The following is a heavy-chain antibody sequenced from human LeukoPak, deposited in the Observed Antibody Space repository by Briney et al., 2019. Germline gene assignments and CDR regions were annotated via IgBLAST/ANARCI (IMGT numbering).Heavy chain of an antibody. CDR1: GYTFTSYD. D-gene: IGHD3-3*01. Sequence: GASVTVSCKASGYTFTSYDINWVRQATGQGLEWMGWMNPNSGNTGYAQKFQGRVTMTRNTSISTAYMELSSLRSEDTAVYYCATAYYDFWSGYKIDYYGMDVWGQGTTVTVSS. CDR2: MNPNSGNT. J-gene: IGHJ6*02. CDR3: ATAYYDFWSGYKIDYYGMDV. V-gene: IGHV1-8*01.